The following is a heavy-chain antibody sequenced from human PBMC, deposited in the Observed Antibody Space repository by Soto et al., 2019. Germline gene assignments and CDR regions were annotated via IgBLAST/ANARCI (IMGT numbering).Heavy chain of an antibody. V-gene: IGHV4-30-4*01. D-gene: IGHD3-10*01. CDR2: IYYSGRT. CDR1: GGSISSGDYY. J-gene: IGHJ4*02. Sequence: QVQLQESGPGLVKPSQTLSLTCTVSGGSISSGDYYWSWIRQPPGKGLEWIGYIYYSGRTYYNPSPTSRGTISVDTSKNQFSLKLSSVTAADTAVYYCARAQGSGFLVSWGQGTLVTVSS. CDR3: ARAQGSGFLVS.